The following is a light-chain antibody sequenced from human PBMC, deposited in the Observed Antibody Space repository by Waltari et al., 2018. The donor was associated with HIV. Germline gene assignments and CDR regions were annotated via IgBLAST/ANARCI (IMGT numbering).Light chain of an antibody. CDR2: GNS. CDR1: SSNLRAGYD. J-gene: IGLJ1*01. CDR3: QSYDSSLSGYV. Sequence: QSVLTQPPSVSGAPGQRVTISCTGSSSNLRAGYDVPWYQQLPGTAPKLLIYGNSNRPSGVPDRFSGSKSGTSASLAITGLQAEDEADYYCQSYDSSLSGYVFGTGTKVTVL. V-gene: IGLV1-40*01.